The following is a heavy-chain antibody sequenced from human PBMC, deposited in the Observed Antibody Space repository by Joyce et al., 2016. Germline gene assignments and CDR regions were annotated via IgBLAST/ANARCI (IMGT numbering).Heavy chain of an antibody. Sequence: VQLVQSGAEVKRPGSSLRLSCEASGGSLNNYAIRWLRQAPGKGLKWLGAIVTLVGVTKYGQTVEGTATITADESPSTVYMERRSLTSGETAIYYCARGVPRVPSGDFDYSQNFFDPWGQGTQVTVSS. CDR1: GGSLNNYA. CDR2: IVTLVGVT. D-gene: IGHD3-9*01. V-gene: IGHV1-69*01. J-gene: IGHJ5*02. CDR3: ARGVPRVPSGDFDYSQNFFDP.